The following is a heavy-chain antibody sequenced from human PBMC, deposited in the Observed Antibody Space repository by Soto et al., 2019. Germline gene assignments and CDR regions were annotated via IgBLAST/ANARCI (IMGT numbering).Heavy chain of an antibody. D-gene: IGHD2-2*01. Sequence: EVQLVESGGGLVQSGGSLRLSCAASGFTFSSYWMSWVRQGPGKGPEWVANIKQDGSEKYYVESVKGRFTISRDNAKNSLYLQMTSLRALDTAVYHCAKSLSAIPGVSWGQGTLVTVSS. J-gene: IGHJ5*02. CDR3: AKSLSAIPGVS. V-gene: IGHV3-7*05. CDR2: IKQDGSEK. CDR1: GFTFSSYW.